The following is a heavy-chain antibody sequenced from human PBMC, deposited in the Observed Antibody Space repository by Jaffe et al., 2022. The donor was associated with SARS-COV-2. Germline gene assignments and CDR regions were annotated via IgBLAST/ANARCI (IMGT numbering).Heavy chain of an antibody. CDR3: ARSFGN. J-gene: IGHJ4*02. V-gene: IGHV3-48*02. CDR1: GITFGTYS. CDR2: ITSSSIR. Sequence: EVQLVQSGGGLVQPGGSLRLSCVASGITFGTYSMNWVRQAPGKGLEWVSCITSSSIREYAASVKGRFTISRDSAENSLFLQMDNLKDEDTAVYYCARSFGNWGQGTLVTVSS.